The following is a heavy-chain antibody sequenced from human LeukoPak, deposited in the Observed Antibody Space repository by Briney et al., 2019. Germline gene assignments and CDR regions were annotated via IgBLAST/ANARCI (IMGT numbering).Heavy chain of an antibody. Sequence: PGGSLRLSCVASGISFATYWMTWVRQAPGKGLEWVANTKQDGSDKYYVDSVKGRFTISRDNAKNSVYLQMNSLRAEDTAVYYCARDHNDAFDIWGQGTMVTVSS. CDR1: GISFATYW. CDR3: ARDHNDAFDI. J-gene: IGHJ3*02. CDR2: TKQDGSDK. V-gene: IGHV3-7*05.